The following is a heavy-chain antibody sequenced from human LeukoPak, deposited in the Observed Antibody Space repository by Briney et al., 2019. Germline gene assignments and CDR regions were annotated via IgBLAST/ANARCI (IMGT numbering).Heavy chain of an antibody. V-gene: IGHV1-8*03. Sequence: GASVKVSCKASGYTFTSYDINWVRQATGQGLEWMGWMNPNSGNTGYAQKFQGRVTITRNTSISTAYMELSSLRSEDTAVYYCARRPRGYSYGYYFDYWGQGTLVTVSS. CDR2: MNPNSGNT. CDR3: ARRPRGYSYGYYFDY. J-gene: IGHJ4*02. CDR1: GYTFTSYD. D-gene: IGHD5-18*01.